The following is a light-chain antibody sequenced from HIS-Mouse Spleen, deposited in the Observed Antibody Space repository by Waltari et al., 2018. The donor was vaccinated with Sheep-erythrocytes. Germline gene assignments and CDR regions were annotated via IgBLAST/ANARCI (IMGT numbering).Light chain of an antibody. CDR2: DVS. CDR3: CSYAGSYTWV. V-gene: IGLV2-11*01. CDR1: SRDVGGYNY. Sequence: QSALTQPRSVSGSPGQSVTIPFTGTSRDVGGYNYVSWYQQHPGKAPKLMIYDVSKRPSGVPDRFSGSKSGNTASLTISGLQAEDEADYYCCSYAGSYTWVFGGGTKLTVL. J-gene: IGLJ3*02.